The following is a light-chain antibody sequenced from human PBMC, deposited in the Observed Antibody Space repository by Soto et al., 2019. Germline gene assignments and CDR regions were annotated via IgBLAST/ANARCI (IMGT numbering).Light chain of an antibody. CDR1: SSDVGGYNY. CDR3: CSYAGSYTFV. Sequence: QSVLTQPRSVSGSPGQSVAISCTGTSSDVGGYNYVSWYQQHPGQAPKLMIYDVSKRPSGVPDRFSGSKSANTASLTVSGLQAEDEADYYCCSYAGSYTFVFGGWTKLTVL. CDR2: DVS. V-gene: IGLV2-11*01. J-gene: IGLJ2*01.